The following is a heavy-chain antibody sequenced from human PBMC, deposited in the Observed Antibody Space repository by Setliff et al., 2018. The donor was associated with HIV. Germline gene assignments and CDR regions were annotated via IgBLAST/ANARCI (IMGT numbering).Heavy chain of an antibody. CDR1: GFTFSSYA. Sequence: PGGSLRLSCAASGFTFSSYAMSWVRQAPGKGLEWVSAISGRGGSTYYADSVKGRFTISRDNSKNTLYLQMNSLRAEDTAVYYCAKGGRDGYPPHPFDYWGQGTLVTVPQ. CDR3: AKGGRDGYPPHPFDY. D-gene: IGHD5-12*01. CDR2: ISGRGGST. J-gene: IGHJ4*02. V-gene: IGHV3-23*01.